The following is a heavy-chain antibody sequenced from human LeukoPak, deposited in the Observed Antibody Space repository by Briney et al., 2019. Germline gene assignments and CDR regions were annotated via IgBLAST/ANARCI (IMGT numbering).Heavy chain of an antibody. V-gene: IGHV3-11*04. CDR3: ARGYSYGLD. D-gene: IGHD5-18*01. CDR2: ISGNGGVI. CDR1: GFTFSDNY. Sequence: GGSLRLSCAASGFTFSDNYMTWVRQAPGKGLEWLSYISGNGGVIQYADSVKGRFTISRGNAKNSLYLQMNSLRAEDTAVYYCARGYSYGLDWGQGTLVTVSS. J-gene: IGHJ4*02.